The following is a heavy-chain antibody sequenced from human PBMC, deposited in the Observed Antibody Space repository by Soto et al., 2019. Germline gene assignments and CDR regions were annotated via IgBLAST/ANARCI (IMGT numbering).Heavy chain of an antibody. Sequence: QVQLQQWGAGLLKPSETLSLTCAVYGGSFSGYYWSWIRQPPGKGLEWIGEINHSGSTNYNPSLKSRVTISVDTSKNQFSLKRSSVTAADTAVYYCAKAYHQTYFDYWGQGTLVTVSS. CDR1: GGSFSGYY. V-gene: IGHV4-34*01. CDR2: INHSGST. J-gene: IGHJ4*02. D-gene: IGHD2-21*01. CDR3: AKAYHQTYFDY.